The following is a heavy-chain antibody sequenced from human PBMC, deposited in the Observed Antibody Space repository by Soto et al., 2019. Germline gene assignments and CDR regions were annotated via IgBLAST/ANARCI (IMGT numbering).Heavy chain of an antibody. Sequence: QITLKESGPTLVKPTQTLTLTCSCSGFSLSTRGVGVGWIRQPPGKALEWLALIFWADDKWYSPSLRSSLTITENTSKNQVVLTMTIMDPVDTATYYCAHRSRGYAYYFGQWGQGTLVTVSS. D-gene: IGHD5-12*01. CDR1: GFSLSTRGVG. V-gene: IGHV2-5*02. CDR2: IFWADDK. CDR3: AHRSRGYAYYFGQ. J-gene: IGHJ4*02.